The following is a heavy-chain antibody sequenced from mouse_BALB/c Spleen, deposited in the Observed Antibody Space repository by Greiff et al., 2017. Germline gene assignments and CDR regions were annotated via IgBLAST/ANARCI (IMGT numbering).Heavy chain of an antibody. D-gene: IGHD3-1*01. CDR3: ARGGSGYAAWFAY. Sequence: QVQLQQPGAELVKPGASVKLSCKASGYTFTSYWMHWVKQRPGQGLEWIGEIDPSDSYTNYNQKFKGKATLTVDKSSSTAYMQLSSLTSEDSAFYYCARGGSGYAAWFAYWGQGTLVTVSA. CDR2: IDPSDSYT. V-gene: IGHV1-69*02. CDR1: GYTFTSYW. J-gene: IGHJ3*01.